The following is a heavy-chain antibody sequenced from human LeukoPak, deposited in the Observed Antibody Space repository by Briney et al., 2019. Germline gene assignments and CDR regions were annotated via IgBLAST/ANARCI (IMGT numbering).Heavy chain of an antibody. Sequence: ASVKVSCKASGYTFTNYDMNWVRQAPGQGLEWMGWINTNTGNPTCAQGFTGRFVFSLDTSVSTAYLQISSLKAEDTAVYYCARESYYDSSGYSHDAFDIWGQGTMVTVSS. J-gene: IGHJ3*02. D-gene: IGHD3-22*01. CDR3: ARESYYDSSGYSHDAFDI. CDR2: INTNTGNP. CDR1: GYTFTNYD. V-gene: IGHV7-4-1*02.